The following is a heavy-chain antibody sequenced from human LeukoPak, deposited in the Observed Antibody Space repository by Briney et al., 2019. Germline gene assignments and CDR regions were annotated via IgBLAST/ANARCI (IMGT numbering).Heavy chain of an antibody. CDR2: INHSGST. J-gene: IGHJ6*03. CDR3: ARGRLGFPQPYYYYYMDV. Sequence: SETLSLTCAVYGGSFSGYYWSWIRQPPGKGLEWIGEINHSGSTNYNPSLKSRVTISVDTSKNQFSLKLSSVTAADTAVYYCARGRLGFPQPYYYYYMDVWGKGTTVTISS. CDR1: GGSFSGYY. D-gene: IGHD3-3*01. V-gene: IGHV4-34*01.